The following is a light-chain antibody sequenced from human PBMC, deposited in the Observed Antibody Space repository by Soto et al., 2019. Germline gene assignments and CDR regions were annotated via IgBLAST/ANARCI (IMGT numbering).Light chain of an antibody. CDR3: QQYGSSLTWT. V-gene: IGKV3-20*01. Sequence: VLTQSPRTLSLSPGERATLSCRASQNVNNNFVAWYQQKPGQAPSLLIYGVSDRATGVPDRFSGSGSGTDFTLTSSRREPEDFALYYCQQYGSSLTWTFGQGTKVE. CDR1: QNVNNNF. J-gene: IGKJ1*01. CDR2: GVS.